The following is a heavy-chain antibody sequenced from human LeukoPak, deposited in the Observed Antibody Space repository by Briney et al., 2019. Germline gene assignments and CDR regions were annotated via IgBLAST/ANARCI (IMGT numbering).Heavy chain of an antibody. V-gene: IGHV3-23*01. CDR2: ISYNGVNT. J-gene: IGHJ4*02. CDR1: GFTFSILG. Sequence: GGSLRLSCAASGFTFSILGMSWVRQAPGKGLEWVSGISYNGVNTYYADSVKGRFTISRDNSKNTLYLQMNSLRAEDTAVYYCARRAGAYSHPYDYWGQGTLVTVSS. CDR3: ARRAGAYSHPYDY. D-gene: IGHD4/OR15-4a*01.